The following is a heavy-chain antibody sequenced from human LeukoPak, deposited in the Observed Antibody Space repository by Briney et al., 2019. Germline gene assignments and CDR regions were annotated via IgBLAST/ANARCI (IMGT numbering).Heavy chain of an antibody. J-gene: IGHJ4*02. CDR1: GFTFSSYA. Sequence: GGSLRLSCAASGFTFSSYAMSWVRQAPGKGLEWVSTISNNDGSTYYADSVKGRFTISRDNSKNTLYLQIYTLTADDTAIYYCAKATGNLGSWGQGTQVTVSS. V-gene: IGHV3-23*01. D-gene: IGHD1-1*01. CDR3: AKATGNLGS. CDR2: ISNNDGST.